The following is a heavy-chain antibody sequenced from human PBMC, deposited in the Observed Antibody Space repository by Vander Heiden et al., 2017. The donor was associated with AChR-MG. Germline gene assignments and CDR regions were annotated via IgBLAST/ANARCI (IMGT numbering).Heavy chain of an antibody. CDR3: ARRGEAGRNYFDY. CDR1: GFTFSSYS. V-gene: IGHV3-21*01. J-gene: IGHJ4*02. D-gene: IGHD3-16*01. Sequence: EVQLVESGGGLVKPGGSLRLSCAASGFTFSSYSMNWVRQAPGKGLEWVSSISSSSSYIYYADSVKGRFTISRDNAKNSLYLQMNSLRAEDTAVYYCARRGEAGRNYFDYWGQGTLVTVSS. CDR2: ISSSSSYI.